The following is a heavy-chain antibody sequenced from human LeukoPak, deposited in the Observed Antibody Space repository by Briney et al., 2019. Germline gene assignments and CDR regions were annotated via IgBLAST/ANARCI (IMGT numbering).Heavy chain of an antibody. CDR1: GFTFSSYS. Sequence: TGGSLRLSCAASGFTFSSYSMNWVRQAPGKGLEWVSSISSSSSYIYYADSVKGRFTISSDNAKNSLYLQMNSLRAEDTAVYYCARDLGSLRSSYWYFDLWGRGTLVTVSS. D-gene: IGHD5-12*01. CDR3: ARDLGSLRSSYWYFDL. CDR2: ISSSSSYI. V-gene: IGHV3-21*01. J-gene: IGHJ2*01.